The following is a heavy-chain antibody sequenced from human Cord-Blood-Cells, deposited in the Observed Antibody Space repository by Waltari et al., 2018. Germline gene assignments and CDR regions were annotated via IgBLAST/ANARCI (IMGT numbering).Heavy chain of an antibody. CDR2: INHSGST. V-gene: IGHV4-34*01. J-gene: IGHJ3*02. Sequence: QVQLQQWGAGLLKPSETLSLTRAVYGGSFSGYYWSWIRQPPGKGLEWIGEINHSGSTNDNPARKRRVTIAVDTSKNQFSRKLSSVTAAYTAVYYCARLGIVPHYDAFDSWGQGTMVTVSS. CDR3: ARLGIVPHYDAFDS. D-gene: IGHD7-27*01. CDR1: GGSFSGYY.